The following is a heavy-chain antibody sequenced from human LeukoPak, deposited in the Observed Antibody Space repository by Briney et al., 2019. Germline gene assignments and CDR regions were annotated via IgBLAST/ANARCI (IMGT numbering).Heavy chain of an antibody. V-gene: IGHV4-59*01. CDR2: IYYRGTT. D-gene: IGHD6-13*01. CDR1: GGAINDYY. J-gene: IGHJ3*02. Sequence: PSETLSLTCTVSGGAINDYYWNWLRQPPGKGLEWIGFIYYRGTTNNNPSLKSRVTTSIDTSKKQFSLNLSSVTAADTAVYYCASQYSSSWDDAFDIWGQGTMVTVSS. CDR3: ASQYSSSWDDAFDI.